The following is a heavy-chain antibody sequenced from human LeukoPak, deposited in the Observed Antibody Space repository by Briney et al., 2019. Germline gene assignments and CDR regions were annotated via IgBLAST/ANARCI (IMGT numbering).Heavy chain of an antibody. J-gene: IGHJ4*02. Sequence: SETLSLTCAVYGGSFSGYYWSWIRQPPGKGLEWIGEINHSGSTNYNPSLKSRVTISVDTSKNQFSLKLSSVTAADTAVYYCVSVRRITMVRDDYWGQGTLVTVSS. CDR2: INHSGST. D-gene: IGHD3-10*01. CDR1: GGSFSGYY. CDR3: VSVRRITMVRDDY. V-gene: IGHV4-34*01.